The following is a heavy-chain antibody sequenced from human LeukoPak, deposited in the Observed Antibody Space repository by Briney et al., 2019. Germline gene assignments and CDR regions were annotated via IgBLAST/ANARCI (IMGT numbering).Heavy chain of an antibody. J-gene: IGHJ4*02. Sequence: ASVKVSCKASGYTFTSYGISWVRQAPGQGLEWIGWISAYNGNTNYAQKLQGRVTMTTDTSTSTAYMELRSLRSDDTAVYYCARERITMVRGLIDYWGQGTLVTVSS. CDR2: ISAYNGNT. V-gene: IGHV1-18*01. CDR1: GYTFTSYG. D-gene: IGHD3-10*01. CDR3: ARERITMVRGLIDY.